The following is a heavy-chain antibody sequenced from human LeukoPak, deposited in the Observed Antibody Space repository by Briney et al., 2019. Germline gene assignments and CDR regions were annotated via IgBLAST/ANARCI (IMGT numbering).Heavy chain of an antibody. V-gene: IGHV4-39*01. J-gene: IGHJ4*02. CDR1: GGSISGSRYY. Sequence: SETLSLTCTASGGSISGSRYYWGWIRQPPGKGLEWIGSIYYTGSTHYNSSLKSRVTMSVDTSKNQFSLKLSSVTAADTAVYYCASPLGGFDNWGQGTLVTVSS. CDR3: ASPLGGFDN. D-gene: IGHD3-16*01. CDR2: IYYTGST.